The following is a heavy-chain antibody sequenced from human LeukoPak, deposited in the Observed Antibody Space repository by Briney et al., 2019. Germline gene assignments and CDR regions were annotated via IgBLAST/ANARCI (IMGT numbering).Heavy chain of an antibody. V-gene: IGHV4-59*12. CDR3: ARGREVLRYFDWSDPIDY. J-gene: IGHJ4*02. CDR1: GGSISSYY. D-gene: IGHD3-9*01. Sequence: PSETLSLTCTVSGGSISSYYWSWIRQPPGKGLEWIGYIYYSGSTNYNPSLKSRVTISVDTSKNQFSLKLSSVTAADTAVYYCARGREVLRYFDWSDPIDYWGQGTLVTVSS. CDR2: IYYSGST.